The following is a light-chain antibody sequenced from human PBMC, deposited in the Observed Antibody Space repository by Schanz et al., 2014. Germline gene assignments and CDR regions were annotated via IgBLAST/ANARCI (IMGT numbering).Light chain of an antibody. CDR1: SSDVGGYNY. Sequence: GSPGQSVTISCTGTSSDVGGYNYVSWYQQPPGPSPPLMIYAVTPLPSVVPDRFSGSKSGNTASLTISGLLAEDEADYYCGSYTSTSTSWLFGGGTKLTVL. V-gene: IGLV2-18*02. CDR2: AVT. CDR3: GSYTSTSTSWL. J-gene: IGLJ3*02.